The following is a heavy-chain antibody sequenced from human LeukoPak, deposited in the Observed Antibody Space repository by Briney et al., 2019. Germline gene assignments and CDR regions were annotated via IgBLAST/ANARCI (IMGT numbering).Heavy chain of an antibody. J-gene: IGHJ4*02. Sequence: PGGSLRLSCAASGITFSDYYMTWIRQAPGKGLEWVSYISDSTNTIYYADSVKGRFTISRDNAKNSLYLQMNSLRAEDTAVYYCARAVGASGGVDYWGQGTLVTVSS. V-gene: IGHV3-11*01. D-gene: IGHD1-26*01. CDR3: ARAVGASGGVDY. CDR2: ISDSTNTI. CDR1: GITFSDYY.